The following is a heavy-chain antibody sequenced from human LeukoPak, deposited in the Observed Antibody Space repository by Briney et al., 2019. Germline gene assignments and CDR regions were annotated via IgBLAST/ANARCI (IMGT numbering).Heavy chain of an antibody. CDR3: ARTRPDQYCSSTSCLYYYYMDV. V-gene: IGHV4-31*03. Sequence: NPSETLSLTCTVSGGSINTDNYYWSWIRQSPVKGLEWIGYIYYSGSTYYNPSLKSRVTISVDTSKNQFSLKLSSVTAADTAVYYCARTRPDQYCSSTSCLYYYYMDVWGKGTTVTVSS. CDR2: IYYSGST. J-gene: IGHJ6*03. D-gene: IGHD2-2*01. CDR1: GGSINTDNYY.